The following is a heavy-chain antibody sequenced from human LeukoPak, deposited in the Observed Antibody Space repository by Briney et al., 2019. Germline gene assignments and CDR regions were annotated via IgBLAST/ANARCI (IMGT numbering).Heavy chain of an antibody. V-gene: IGHV3-7*01. CDR3: ARGSGWVFDY. CDR2: IKQDGSEK. CDR1: GFAFSTYW. Sequence: PGGSLRLSCAASGFAFSTYWMHWVRQAPGKGLEWVANIKQDGSEKYYVDSVKGRFTISRDNAKNSPYSQMSSLRAEDTALYYCARGSGWVFDYWGQGTLVTVSS. D-gene: IGHD6-19*01. J-gene: IGHJ4*02.